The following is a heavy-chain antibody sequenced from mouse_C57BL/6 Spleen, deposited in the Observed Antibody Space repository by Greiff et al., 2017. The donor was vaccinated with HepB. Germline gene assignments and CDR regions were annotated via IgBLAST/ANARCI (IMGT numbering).Heavy chain of an antibody. V-gene: IGHV1-20*01. J-gene: IGHJ3*01. Sequence: EVQLQQSGPELVKPGDSVKISCKASGYSFTGYFMNWVMQSHGKSLEWIGRINTYNGDTFYNQKFKGKATLTVDKSSSTAHMELRSLTSEDSAVYYCAREGAFLQFAYWGQGTLVTVSA. CDR3: AREGAFLQFAY. CDR1: GYSFTGYF. CDR2: INTYNGDT. D-gene: IGHD2-1*01.